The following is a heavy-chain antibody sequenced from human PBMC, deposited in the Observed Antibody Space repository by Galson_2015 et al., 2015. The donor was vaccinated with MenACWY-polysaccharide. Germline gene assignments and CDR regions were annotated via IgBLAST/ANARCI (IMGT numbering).Heavy chain of an antibody. D-gene: IGHD2-15*01. CDR3: AKGYSYSKSPADH. J-gene: IGHJ4*02. CDR2: ISWNSDII. V-gene: IGHV3-9*01. Sequence: SLRLSCAASGFTFDDYAMHWVRQAPGKGLEWVSGISWNSDIIGYADSVKGRFTISRDSAKNSLYLQMSSLRPEDTALYYCAKGYSYSKSPADHWGQGTLVTVSS. CDR1: GFTFDDYA.